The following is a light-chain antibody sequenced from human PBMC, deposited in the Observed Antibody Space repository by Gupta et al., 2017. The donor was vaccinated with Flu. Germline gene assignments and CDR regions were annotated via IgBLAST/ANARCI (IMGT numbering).Light chain of an antibody. V-gene: IGLV2-14*01. CDR1: SDVGGYNY. J-gene: IGLJ1*01. CDR2: EVS. CDR3: SSYTSSSPPYV. Sequence: SDVGGYNYVSWYQQHPGKAPKLMIYEVSNRPSGVSNRFSGSKSGNTASLTISGLQAEDEADYYCSSYTSSSPPYVFGTGTKVTVL.